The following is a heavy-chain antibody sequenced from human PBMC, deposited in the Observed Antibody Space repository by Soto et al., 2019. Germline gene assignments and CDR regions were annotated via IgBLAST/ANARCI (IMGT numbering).Heavy chain of an antibody. Sequence: EVQLVEFGGGLVQPGGSLRLSCAVSGFTFSGHWMSWVRQAPGKGLEWVANIKEDGSESHYVDSVKGRFTVSRDNPKTSMYLEMNSLRAEDTAVYCCATGGMRGGRLGYWGQGTLVTVSS. D-gene: IGHD3-16*01. CDR1: GFTFSGHW. CDR2: IKEDGSES. J-gene: IGHJ4*02. V-gene: IGHV3-7*01. CDR3: ATGGMRGGRLGY.